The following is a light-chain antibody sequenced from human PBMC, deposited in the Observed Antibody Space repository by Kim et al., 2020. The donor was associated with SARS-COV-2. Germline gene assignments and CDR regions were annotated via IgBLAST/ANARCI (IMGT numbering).Light chain of an antibody. Sequence: DIQMTQSPSSPSASVGDRVTITCRASHDINIFLNWFQQKPGEAPKLLISDASSLETGLPSRFSGSGSGTYFTFTISSLQPGDVATYYCQQFDTLPLTFGGGTKVDIK. CDR1: HDINIF. J-gene: IGKJ4*01. V-gene: IGKV1-33*01. CDR3: QQFDTLPLT. CDR2: DAS.